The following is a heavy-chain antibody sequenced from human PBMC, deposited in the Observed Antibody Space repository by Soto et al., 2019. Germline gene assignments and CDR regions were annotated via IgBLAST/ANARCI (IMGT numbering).Heavy chain of an antibody. CDR3: ARELYSSSWNDAFDI. J-gene: IGHJ3*02. CDR2: ISSSSSTI. CDR1: GFTFSSYS. Sequence: EVQLVESGGGLVQPGGSLRLSCAASGFTFSSYSMNWVRQAPGKGLEWVSYISSSSSTIYYADSVKGRFTISRDNAKNSLYLQMNSLSAEDTAVYYCARELYSSSWNDAFDIWGQGTMVTVSS. V-gene: IGHV3-48*01. D-gene: IGHD6-13*01.